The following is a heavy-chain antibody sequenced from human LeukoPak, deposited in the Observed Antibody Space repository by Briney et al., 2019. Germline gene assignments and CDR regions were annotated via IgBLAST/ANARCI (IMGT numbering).Heavy chain of an antibody. Sequence: PGGSLRLSCAASGFTFSSYAMHWVRQAPGKGLEWVAVISYDGSNKYYADSVKGRFTISRDNSKNTLYLQMNSLRAEDTAVYYCAREARILYPLDYWGQGTLVTVSS. CDR2: ISYDGSNK. CDR3: AREARILYPLDY. V-gene: IGHV3-30-3*01. D-gene: IGHD2-8*01. CDR1: GFTFSSYA. J-gene: IGHJ4*02.